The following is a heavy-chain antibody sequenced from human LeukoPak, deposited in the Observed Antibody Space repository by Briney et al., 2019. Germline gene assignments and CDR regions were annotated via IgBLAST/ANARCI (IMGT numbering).Heavy chain of an antibody. Sequence: GGSLRLSCAASEFTFSSYAMHWVRQAPGKGLEWVAVISYDGSNKYYADSVKGRFTISRDNSKNTLYLQMNSLRAEDTAVYYCDCMLRGYSGYEFESWGQGTLVTVSS. J-gene: IGHJ4*02. CDR1: EFTFSSYA. D-gene: IGHD5-12*01. CDR3: DCMLRGYSGYEFES. CDR2: ISYDGSNK. V-gene: IGHV3-30-3*01.